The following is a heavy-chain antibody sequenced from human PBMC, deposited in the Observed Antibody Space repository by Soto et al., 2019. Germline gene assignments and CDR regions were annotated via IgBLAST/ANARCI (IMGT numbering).Heavy chain of an antibody. V-gene: IGHV4-4*02. CDR1: GDSINNKNL. J-gene: IGHJ5*02. D-gene: IGHD6-13*01. Sequence: QVQLQESGPGLVKPSGTLSLTCSVSGDSINNKNLWTWLRQPPGKRLEWIGDIYHTGRSSYNPSLTSRVTMSVDKSKNQFALKLTSVTAADTAVYYCASVEVPASSSWHPCDPGGPGTLGTVSS. CDR3: ASVEVPASSSWHPCDP. CDR2: IYHTGRS.